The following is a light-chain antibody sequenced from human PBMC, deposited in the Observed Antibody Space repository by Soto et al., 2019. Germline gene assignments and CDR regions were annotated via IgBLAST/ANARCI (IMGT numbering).Light chain of an antibody. V-gene: IGKV1-5*01. CDR3: QQFHSFPIT. J-gene: IGKJ5*01. CDR1: QSITIW. Sequence: DIQMTQSPSTLSASAGDRVTITCRASQSITIWLAWYQQKPGKAPKLLIYDASTLESGVPSRFGGSGSGTEFTLTISSLQPDDFATYYCQQFHSFPITFGQGTRLEIK. CDR2: DAS.